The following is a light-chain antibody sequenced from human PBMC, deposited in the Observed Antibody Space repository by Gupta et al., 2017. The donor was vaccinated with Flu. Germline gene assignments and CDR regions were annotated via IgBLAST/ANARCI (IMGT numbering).Light chain of an antibody. J-gene: IGLJ2*01. CDR1: KLGEKF. CDR2: QDK. CDR3: QAWDSSTVI. V-gene: IGLV3-1*01. Sequence: CSGPKLGEKFVCWYQQKTGQSTVLVIFQDKKRASGIPERFSGSNSGNTATLTISGTLAMDEADYYCQAWDSSTVIFGGGTKLTVL.